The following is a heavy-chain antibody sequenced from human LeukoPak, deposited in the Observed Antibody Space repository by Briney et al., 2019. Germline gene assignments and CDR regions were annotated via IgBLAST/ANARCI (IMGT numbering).Heavy chain of an antibody. CDR2: IKSKTDGGTT. V-gene: IGHV3-15*07. CDR3: STAGIGVAGFDY. J-gene: IGHJ4*02. D-gene: IGHD6-19*01. CDR1: GFTFSNAW. Sequence: PGRSLRLSCAASGFTFSNAWMNWVRQAPGKGLEWVGRIKSKTDGGTTDYAAPVKGRFTISRDDSKNTLYLQMNSLKTEDTAVYYCSTAGIGVAGFDYWGQVTLATVSS.